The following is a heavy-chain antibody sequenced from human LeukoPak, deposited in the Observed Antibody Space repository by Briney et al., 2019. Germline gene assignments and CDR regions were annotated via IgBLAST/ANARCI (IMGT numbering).Heavy chain of an antibody. Sequence: SETLSLTCAVYGGSFSGYYWSSMRQPPGKGLEWIGEINHSGSTNYNPSLKSRVTISVDTSKNQFSLKLSSVTAADTAVYYCARVFSWPNWFDPWGQGTLVTVSS. CDR1: GGSFSGYY. CDR3: ARVFSWPNWFDP. CDR2: INHSGST. J-gene: IGHJ5*02. D-gene: IGHD6-13*01. V-gene: IGHV4-34*01.